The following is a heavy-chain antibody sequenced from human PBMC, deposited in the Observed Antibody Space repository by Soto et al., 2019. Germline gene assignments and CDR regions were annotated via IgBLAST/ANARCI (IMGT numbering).Heavy chain of an antibody. CDR2: ISGSGDRT. J-gene: IGHJ6*02. D-gene: IGHD6-13*01. CDR1: GFTFSSYA. V-gene: IGHV3-23*01. CDR3: AKDRDGAAAGPTKFYGMDV. Sequence: EVRLLESGGGLVQPGGSLRLSCAASGFTFSSYAMSWVRQAPGKGLEWVSVISGSGDRTYYADSVRGRFTISRDNSKNTLYLQMNSLRAEDTAVYYCAKDRDGAAAGPTKFYGMDVWGQGTTVTVSS.